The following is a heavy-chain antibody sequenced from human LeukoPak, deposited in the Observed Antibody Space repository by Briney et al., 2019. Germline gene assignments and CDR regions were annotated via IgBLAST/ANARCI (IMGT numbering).Heavy chain of an antibody. D-gene: IGHD2-2*01. J-gene: IGHJ3*02. CDR1: GGSISSYY. Sequence: TPSETLSLTCTVSGGSISSYYWSWIRQPPGKGLEWIGRIYTSGSTNYNPSLKSRDTKSVDTSKNQFSLKLSSVTAADTAVYYCARDRKDCSSTSCYSIPAFDIWGQGTMVTVSS. V-gene: IGHV4-4*07. CDR2: IYTSGST. CDR3: ARDRKDCSSTSCYSIPAFDI.